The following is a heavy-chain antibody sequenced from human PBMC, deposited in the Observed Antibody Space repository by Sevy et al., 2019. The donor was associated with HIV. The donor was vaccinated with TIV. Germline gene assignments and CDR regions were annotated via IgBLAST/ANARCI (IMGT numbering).Heavy chain of an antibody. D-gene: IGHD3-10*01. CDR2: IYYSGST. CDR3: ARDSLVRVRGVLYYYYMVV. V-gene: IGHV4-59*01. Sequence: SETLSLTCTVSGGSISSYYWSWIRQPPGKGLEWIGYIYYSGSTNYNPSLKSRVTISVDTSKNQFSLKLSSVTAADTAVYYCARDSLVRVRGVLYYYYMVVWGKGTTVTVSS. CDR1: GGSISSYY. J-gene: IGHJ6*03.